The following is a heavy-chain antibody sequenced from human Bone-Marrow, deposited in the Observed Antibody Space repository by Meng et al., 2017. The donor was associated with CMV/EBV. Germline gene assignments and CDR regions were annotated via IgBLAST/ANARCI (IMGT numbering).Heavy chain of an antibody. D-gene: IGHD2-2*01. J-gene: IGHJ4*02. CDR3: ARGLNPRYCSSTSCSSFDY. CDR1: GYTFTGYY. Sequence: ASVKVSCKASGYTFTGYYMHWVRQAPGQGLEWMVWINPNSGGTNYAQKFQGRVTMTRDTSISTAYMELSRLRSEDTAVYYCARGLNPRYCSSTSCSSFDYWGQGTLVTVSS. CDR2: INPNSGGT. V-gene: IGHV1-2*02.